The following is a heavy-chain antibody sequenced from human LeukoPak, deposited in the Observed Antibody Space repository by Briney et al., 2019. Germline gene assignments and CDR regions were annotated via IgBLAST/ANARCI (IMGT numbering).Heavy chain of an antibody. CDR2: IRTRAYGGTT. CDR3: TRDRLEGWFYYTDV. Sequence: PGRSLRLSCTASGFTFGDYVMSWFRQAPGKGLEWVGFIRTRAYGGTTGYAASVKGRFTISRDDSKSIAFLQMNSLKTEDTAVYFCTRDRLEGWFYYTDVWGKGTTVTVSS. CDR1: GFTFGDYV. J-gene: IGHJ6*03. V-gene: IGHV3-49*03. D-gene: IGHD1-1*01.